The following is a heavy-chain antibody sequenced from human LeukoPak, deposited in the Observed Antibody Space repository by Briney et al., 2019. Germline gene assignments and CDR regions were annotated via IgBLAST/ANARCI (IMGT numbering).Heavy chain of an antibody. CDR2: ISSSSSYI. Sequence: PGGSLRLSCAASGFTFSSYSMNWVRQAPGKGLEWVSSISSSSSYIYYADSVKGRFTISRDNAKNSLYLQMNSLRAEDTAVYYCAREVDDYGDHGEGHWGQGTLVTVSS. CDR1: GFTFSSYS. J-gene: IGHJ4*02. CDR3: AREVDDYGDHGEGH. V-gene: IGHV3-21*01. D-gene: IGHD4-17*01.